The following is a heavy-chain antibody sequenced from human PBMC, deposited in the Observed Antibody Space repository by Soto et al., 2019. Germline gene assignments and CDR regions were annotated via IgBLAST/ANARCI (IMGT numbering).Heavy chain of an antibody. V-gene: IGHV3-23*01. CDR3: AKGRGGSGSLTPRVDS. CDR1: GFTFNNYA. CDR2: ISGGGDTT. J-gene: IGHJ4*02. Sequence: EVQLLESGGGLVQPGGSLRLSCAASGFTFNNYAMTWVRKAPGKGLEWVSAISGGGDTTSYADSVKGRFTVSREGSKNTLYLQMSSLRAEDTALYYCAKGRGGSGSLTPRVDSWGKGTLVTISS. D-gene: IGHD3-10*01.